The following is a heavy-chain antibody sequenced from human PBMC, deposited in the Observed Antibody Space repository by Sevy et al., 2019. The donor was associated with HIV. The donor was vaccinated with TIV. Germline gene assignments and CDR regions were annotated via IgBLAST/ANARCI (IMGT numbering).Heavy chain of an antibody. CDR3: ARDMDNFYGMDV. CDR2: IYYNGNA. D-gene: IGHD3-10*01. V-gene: IGHV4-59*11. Sequence: SETLSLTCTVSGVSISTHSWSWIRQPPGKGVEYIGYIYYNGNANYNPSFQSRVTISGDTSMNQLSLELTSVTAADTAVYYCARDMDNFYGMDVWGQGTTVTVSS. J-gene: IGHJ6*02. CDR1: GVSISTHS.